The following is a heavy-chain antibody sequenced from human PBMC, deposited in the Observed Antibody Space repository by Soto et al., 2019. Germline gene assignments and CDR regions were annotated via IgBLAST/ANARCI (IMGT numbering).Heavy chain of an antibody. Sequence: PVGSLRLSCVASVFPFSSYAMSCVRHTPGKGLEWVSGISGSGGRTYYADSVKGRFTISRDNSNNTLSLQMHILRVEDTAVYFCAKGGSYSLFDIWGQGTVVTVSS. CDR2: ISGSGGRT. CDR1: VFPFSSYA. CDR3: AKGGSYSLFDI. D-gene: IGHD2-21*01. V-gene: IGHV3-23*01. J-gene: IGHJ3*02.